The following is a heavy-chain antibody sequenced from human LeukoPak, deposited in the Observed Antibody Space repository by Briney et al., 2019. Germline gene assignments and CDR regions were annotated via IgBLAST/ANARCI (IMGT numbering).Heavy chain of an antibody. D-gene: IGHD6-13*01. Sequence: PGGSLRLSCAASGFTFSSYWMSWVRQAPGKGREGVADIKQDGSEKYYVDSVKGRFTISRDNAKNSLYLQMNSLRAEDTAVYYCARGKNSSWYRYYYYYGMDVWGKGTTVTVSS. CDR1: GFTFSSYW. CDR3: ARGKNSSWYRYYYYYGMDV. CDR2: IKQDGSEK. V-gene: IGHV3-7*03. J-gene: IGHJ6*04.